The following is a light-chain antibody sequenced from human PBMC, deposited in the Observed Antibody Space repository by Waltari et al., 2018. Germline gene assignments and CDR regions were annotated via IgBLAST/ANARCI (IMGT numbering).Light chain of an antibody. J-gene: IGKJ4*01. CDR2: DAS. V-gene: IGKV1-12*01. CDR3: QQANTFPLT. CDR1: QDISNR. Sequence: DIQMTQSPTSVSASVGDRVSITGRASQDISNRVAWDQQQPGKAPTFLIYDASTLQSGVPSRFSGRGSGTDFTLTISSLQPEDFATYYCQQANTFPLTFGGGTKVEMK.